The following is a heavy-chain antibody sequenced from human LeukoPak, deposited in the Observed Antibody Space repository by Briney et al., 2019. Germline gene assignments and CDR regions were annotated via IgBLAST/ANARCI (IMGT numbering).Heavy chain of an antibody. Sequence: ASVKVSCKASGGTFSSYAISWVRQAPGQGLEWMGRIIPILGIANYAQKFQGRVTITADKSTSTAYMELSSLRSEDTAVYYCARDLPLGYCSSTSCYSKNPFDYWGQGTLVTVSS. CDR3: ARDLPLGYCSSTSCYSKNPFDY. CDR1: GGTFSSYA. J-gene: IGHJ4*02. D-gene: IGHD2-2*01. CDR2: IIPILGIA. V-gene: IGHV1-69*04.